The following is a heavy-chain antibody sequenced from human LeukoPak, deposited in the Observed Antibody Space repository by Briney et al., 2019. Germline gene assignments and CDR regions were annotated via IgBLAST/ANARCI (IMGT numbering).Heavy chain of an antibody. J-gene: IGHJ4*02. CDR2: IKEDGSQT. Sequence: GGSLRLSCAASGFNFGTYWMNWVRQAPGKGLEWVANIKEDGSQTHYVDSVKGRFIISRDNAKNSLYLQMNSLRAEDTAVYYCARGYGETSGDYWGQGTLVTVSS. CDR1: GFNFGTYW. V-gene: IGHV3-7*04. D-gene: IGHD3-10*01. CDR3: ARGYGETSGDY.